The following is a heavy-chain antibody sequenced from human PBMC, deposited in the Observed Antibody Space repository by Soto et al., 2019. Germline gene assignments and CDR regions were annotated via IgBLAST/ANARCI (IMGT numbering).Heavy chain of an antibody. CDR2: IYPGDSDT. D-gene: IGHD2-2*01. V-gene: IGHV5-51*01. Sequence: HGESLKISCKGSGYSFTSYWIGWVRQMPGKGLEWMGIIYPGDSDTRYSPSFQGQVTISADKSISTAYLQWSSLKASDTAMYYCARQDIVVVPEQYYYYYYGMDVWGQGTTVTVSS. J-gene: IGHJ6*02. CDR1: GYSFTSYW. CDR3: ARQDIVVVPEQYYYYYYGMDV.